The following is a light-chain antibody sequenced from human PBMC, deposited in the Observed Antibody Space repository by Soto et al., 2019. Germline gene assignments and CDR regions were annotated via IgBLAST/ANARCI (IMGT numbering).Light chain of an antibody. V-gene: IGLV2-8*01. CDR3: SSFAGSSGWV. J-gene: IGLJ3*02. CDR1: SSDVGGFNY. Sequence: QSALTQPPSASGSPGQSVTISCTGTSSDVGGFNYVSWYQQHPGKAPKLIIYGVNRRPSGVPDRFSGSKSGNTASLTASGLQAEDEANYYCSSFAGSSGWVFGGGTQLTVL. CDR2: GVN.